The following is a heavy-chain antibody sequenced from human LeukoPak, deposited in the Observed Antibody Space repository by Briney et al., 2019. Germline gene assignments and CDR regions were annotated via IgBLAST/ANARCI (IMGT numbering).Heavy chain of an antibody. CDR2: VQKDGSEK. CDR1: GFTFSSYG. V-gene: IGHV3-7*03. D-gene: IGHD4/OR15-4a*01. Sequence: PGRSLRLPCAASGFTFSSYGMHWARRATGKGLEWVANVQKDGSEKYYVDSVRGRFTISRDNAENSLYLQMDSLRAEDMAVYFCARGWCSPHCYGMGDWGKGTTVTVSS. J-gene: IGHJ6*04. CDR3: ARGWCSPHCYGMGD.